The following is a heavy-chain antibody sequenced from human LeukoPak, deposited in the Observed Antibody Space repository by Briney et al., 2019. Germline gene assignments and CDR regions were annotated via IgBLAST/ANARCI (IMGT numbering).Heavy chain of an antibody. D-gene: IGHD4-17*01. CDR3: ARGPYGDYVHFDY. CDR2: ISYDGSNK. Sequence: PGRSLRLSCAASGFTFSSYAMHWVRQAPGKGLEWVAVISYDGSNKYYADSVKGRFTISRDNSKNTLYLQMNSLRVEDTAVYYCARGPYGDYVHFDYWGQGTLVTVSS. J-gene: IGHJ4*02. CDR1: GFTFSSYA. V-gene: IGHV3-30-3*01.